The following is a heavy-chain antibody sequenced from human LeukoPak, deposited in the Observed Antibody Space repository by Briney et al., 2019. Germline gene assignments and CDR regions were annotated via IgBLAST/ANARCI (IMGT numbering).Heavy chain of an antibody. CDR2: IWYDGSNK. V-gene: IGHV3-33*01. Sequence: GGSLRLSCAASGFTFSSYGMHWVRQAPGKGLEWVAVIWYDGSNKYYADSVKGRFTISRDNSKNTLYLQMNSLRAEDTAVYSCARDRLAHWLSYYFDYWGQGTLVTVSS. CDR1: GFTFSSYG. D-gene: IGHD3-16*02. J-gene: IGHJ4*02. CDR3: ARDRLAHWLSYYFDY.